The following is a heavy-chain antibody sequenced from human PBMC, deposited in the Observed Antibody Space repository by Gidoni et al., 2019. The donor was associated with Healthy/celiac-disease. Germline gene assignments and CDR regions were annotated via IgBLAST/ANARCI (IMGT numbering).Heavy chain of an antibody. CDR1: GGSINSSSYY. V-gene: IGHV4-39*07. Sequence: QLQLQESGPGLVKPSETLSLTCTVSGGSINSSSYYWGWIRPPPGKGLEWIGGIYYSGSTYYNPSLKSRVTISVDTSKNQFSLKLSSVTAADTAVYYCARLTFYYYGSGSYYFDYWGQGTLVTVSS. CDR3: ARLTFYYYGSGSYYFDY. J-gene: IGHJ4*02. D-gene: IGHD3-10*01. CDR2: IYYSGST.